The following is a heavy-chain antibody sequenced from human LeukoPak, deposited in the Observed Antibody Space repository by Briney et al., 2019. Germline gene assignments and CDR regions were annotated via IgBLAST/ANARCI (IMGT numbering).Heavy chain of an antibody. Sequence: SETLSLTCAVYGGSFSGYYWSWIRQPPGKGLEWIGEINHSGSTNYNPSLKSRVTISVDTSKNQFSLKLSSVTAADTAVYYCARGGTRGGWYSSPSWYFQHWGQGTLVTVSS. CDR1: GGSFSGYY. CDR2: INHSGST. V-gene: IGHV4-34*01. J-gene: IGHJ1*01. CDR3: ARGGTRGGWYSSPSWYFQH. D-gene: IGHD6-19*01.